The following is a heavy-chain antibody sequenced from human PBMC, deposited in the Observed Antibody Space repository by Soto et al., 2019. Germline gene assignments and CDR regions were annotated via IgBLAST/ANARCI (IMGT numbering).Heavy chain of an antibody. D-gene: IGHD6-13*01. Sequence: QMQLVQSGAEVKRPGASVRVSCKSSGYTFTSVYIHWVRQAPGQGLEWMGIINPSGGITNFAQRFQGRVTMTRDMSTNTHYREQRSLKSDDTAVYYCASSPAFSSSWYGIPPDPSHGMDVWGQGTTVTVS. CDR3: ASSPAFSSSWYGIPPDPSHGMDV. CDR2: INPSGGIT. V-gene: IGHV1-46*01. CDR1: GYTFTSVY. J-gene: IGHJ6*02.